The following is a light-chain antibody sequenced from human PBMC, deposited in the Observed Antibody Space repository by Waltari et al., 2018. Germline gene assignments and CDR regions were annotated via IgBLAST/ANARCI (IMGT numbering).Light chain of an antibody. Sequence: EIVLTQSPGTLSLSPGERATLSCRASLTVSNNYIAWYQQKFGLAPRLLIYGASTRAPGIRDRFRGSGSGTDFTLTITGREPEDFAVYYCQQYGSSPITFGQGTRLEIK. V-gene: IGKV3-20*01. CDR1: LTVSNNY. J-gene: IGKJ5*01. CDR2: GAS. CDR3: QQYGSSPIT.